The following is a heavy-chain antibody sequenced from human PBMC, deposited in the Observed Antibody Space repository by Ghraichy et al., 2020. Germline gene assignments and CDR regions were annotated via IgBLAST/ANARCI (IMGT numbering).Heavy chain of an antibody. CDR2: INHSGST. V-gene: IGHV4-34*01. Sequence: SETLSLTCAVYNGPFDSYYWSWIRQPPGKGLEWIGEINHSGSTNYNPSLKSRVALSVDRLKNQFSLRLSFVTAADTAMYYYARGRKSSQQLVPLPFDYWGQGTLVTVSS. CDR3: ARGRKSSQQLVPLPFDY. D-gene: IGHD6-13*01. J-gene: IGHJ4*02. CDR1: NGPFDSYY.